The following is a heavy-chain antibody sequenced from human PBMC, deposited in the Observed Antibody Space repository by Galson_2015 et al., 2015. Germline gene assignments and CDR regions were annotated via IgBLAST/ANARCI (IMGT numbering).Heavy chain of an antibody. Sequence: SLRLSCAASGFTFSSYEMHWVRQAPGKGLEWVAVITYDGSNKSYADSVKGRFTISRDNSKNTLYLQMNSLRAEDTAVYYCARDWGEQLVRHADYWGQGTLVTVAS. CDR2: ITYDGSNK. CDR3: ARDWGEQLVRHADY. V-gene: IGHV3-30*04. D-gene: IGHD6-6*01. CDR1: GFTFSSYE. J-gene: IGHJ4*02.